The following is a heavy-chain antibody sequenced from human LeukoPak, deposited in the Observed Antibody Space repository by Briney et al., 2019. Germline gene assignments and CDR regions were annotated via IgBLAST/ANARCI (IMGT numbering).Heavy chain of an antibody. D-gene: IGHD3-10*01. J-gene: IGHJ4*02. Sequence: SETLSLTCAVYGGSFSGYYWSWIRQPPGKGLEWIGEINHSGSTNYSPSLKSRVTISVDTSKNQFSLKLSSVTAADTAVYYCARQGGSGRSLDYWGQGTLVTVSS. CDR3: ARQGGSGRSLDY. V-gene: IGHV4-34*01. CDR2: INHSGST. CDR1: GGSFSGYY.